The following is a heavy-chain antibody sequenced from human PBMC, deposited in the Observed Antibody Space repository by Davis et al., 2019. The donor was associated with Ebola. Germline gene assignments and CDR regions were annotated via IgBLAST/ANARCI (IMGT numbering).Heavy chain of an antibody. CDR1: GFTLTNYA. V-gene: IGHV1-3*01. CDR2: INPGNGNT. Sequence: AASVKVSCKASGFTLTNYAIHWVRQAPGQRLEWLGWINPGNGNTKNSQKLQGRVTITEDTSASTAYMELSSLKSEDTAVYYCARDLGGWFIIFDYWGQGTLVTVSS. CDR3: ARDLGGWFIIFDY. D-gene: IGHD6-19*01. J-gene: IGHJ4*02.